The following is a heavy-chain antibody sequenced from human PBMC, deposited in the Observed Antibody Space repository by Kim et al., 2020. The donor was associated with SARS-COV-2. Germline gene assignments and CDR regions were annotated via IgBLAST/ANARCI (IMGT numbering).Heavy chain of an antibody. D-gene: IGHD3-10*01. CDR1: GGSISSGGYY. V-gene: IGHV4-31*03. J-gene: IGHJ4*02. Sequence: SETLSLTCTVSGGSISSGGYYWSWIRQHPGKGLEWIGYIYYSGSTYYNPSLKSRVTISVDTSKNQFSLKLSSVTAADTAVYYCARGVYSPVHMVRGVTFFDYWGQGTLVTVSS. CDR3: ARGVYSPVHMVRGVTFFDY. CDR2: IYYSGST.